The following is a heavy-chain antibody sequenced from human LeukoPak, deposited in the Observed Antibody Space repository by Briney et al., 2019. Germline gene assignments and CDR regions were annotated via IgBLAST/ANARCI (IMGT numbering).Heavy chain of an antibody. D-gene: IGHD2/OR15-2a*01. J-gene: IGHJ4*02. V-gene: IGHV3-30*03. Sequence: GKSLRLSCAASGFTFSSYGMHWVRQAPGKGLEWVAVISYDGSSKYYIDSAKGRFTISRDNSKNTLYLQMNSLRAEDTAVYYCARGENSKTYPVSGYWGQGTLVTVSS. CDR2: ISYDGSSK. CDR3: ARGENSKTYPVSGY. CDR1: GFTFSSYG.